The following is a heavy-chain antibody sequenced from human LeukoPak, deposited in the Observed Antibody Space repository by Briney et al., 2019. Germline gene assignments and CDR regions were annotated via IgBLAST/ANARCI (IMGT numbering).Heavy chain of an antibody. CDR2: IWYDGSNK. CDR1: GFTFSSYG. V-gene: IGHV3-33*01. J-gene: IGHJ4*02. D-gene: IGHD2-15*01. CDR3: ARGCIRSGICYPFDY. Sequence: GGSLRLSCAASGFTFSSYGMHWVRQAPGKGLEWVAVIWYDGSNKYYADSVKGRFTISRDNSKNTLYLQMNSLRAEDTAVYYCARGCIRSGICYPFDYWGQGTLVTVSS.